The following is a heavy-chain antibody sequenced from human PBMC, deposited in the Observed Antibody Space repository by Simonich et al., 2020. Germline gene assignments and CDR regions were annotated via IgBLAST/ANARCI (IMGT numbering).Heavy chain of an antibody. CDR2: IRGSGGIT. J-gene: IGHJ4*02. V-gene: IGHV3-23*01. D-gene: IGHD1-7*01. Sequence: EVQLLESGGGLVQPGGSLRLSCAASGFTFSSYAMSWVRQAPGSGLEWVSAIRGSGGITYYADSVKGRFTISRDNSKNTLYLQMNSLRAEDTAVYYCAKRSGVSITGTFDYWGQGTLVTVSS. CDR1: GFTFSSYA. CDR3: AKRSGVSITGTFDY.